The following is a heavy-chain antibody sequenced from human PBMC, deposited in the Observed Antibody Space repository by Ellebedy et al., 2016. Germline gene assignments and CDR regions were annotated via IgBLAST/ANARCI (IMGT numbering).Heavy chain of an antibody. V-gene: IGHV3-23*01. J-gene: IGHJ4*02. CDR1: GFTFSDAA. Sequence: GESLKISXAASGFTFSDAAMCWVRQAPGKGLEWVSLISSSGGSTYYADSVKGRFTISRDDSKNTLSLEMNSLRAEDTAVNYCAKDMQLSYWGQGTLVTVSS. CDR3: AKDMQLSY. D-gene: IGHD5-18*01. CDR2: ISSSGGST.